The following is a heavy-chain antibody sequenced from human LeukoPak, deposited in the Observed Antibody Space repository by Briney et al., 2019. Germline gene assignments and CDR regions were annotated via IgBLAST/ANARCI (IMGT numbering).Heavy chain of an antibody. Sequence: GRSLRLSRAASGFTFDDYAMHWVRQAPGKGLEWVSGISWNSGSIGYADSVKGRFTISRDNAKNSLYLQMNSLRAEDMALYYCAKDIQYAPTGHFDYWGQGTLVTVSS. CDR3: AKDIQYAPTGHFDY. CDR1: GFTFDDYA. J-gene: IGHJ4*02. V-gene: IGHV3-9*03. CDR2: ISWNSGSI.